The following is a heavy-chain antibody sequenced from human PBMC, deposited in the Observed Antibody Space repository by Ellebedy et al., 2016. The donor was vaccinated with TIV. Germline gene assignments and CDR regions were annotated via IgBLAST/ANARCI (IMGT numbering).Heavy chain of an antibody. V-gene: IGHV3-74*01. CDR1: GITFSSYW. Sequence: PGGSLRLSCAASGITFSSYWMHRVRQVPGKGLVWVARVNSDGSSTAYADSVKGRFTISRDNAKNSLYLQMNSLRVDDTAVYYCATSRARVYWGQGTLVTVSS. CDR3: ATSRARVY. J-gene: IGHJ4*02. CDR2: VNSDGSST.